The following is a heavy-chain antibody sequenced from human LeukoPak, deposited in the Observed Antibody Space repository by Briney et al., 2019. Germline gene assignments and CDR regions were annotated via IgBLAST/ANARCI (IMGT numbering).Heavy chain of an antibody. CDR3: ARVPAGIAAAGLIY. D-gene: IGHD6-13*01. V-gene: IGHV1-2*02. Sequence: GASVKVSCKASGGTFSSYAISWVRQAPGQGLEWMGWINPNSGGTNYAQKFQGRVTMTRDTSISTAYIEPSRLRSDDTAVYYCARVPAGIAAAGLIYWGQGTLVTVSS. J-gene: IGHJ4*02. CDR2: INPNSGGT. CDR1: GGTFSSYA.